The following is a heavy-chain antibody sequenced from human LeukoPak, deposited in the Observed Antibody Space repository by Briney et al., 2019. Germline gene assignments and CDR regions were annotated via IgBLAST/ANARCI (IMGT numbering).Heavy chain of an antibody. V-gene: IGHV3-23*01. CDR3: TTIENLLSGTNDAFDI. CDR1: GFTFSSYA. CDR2: ISGSGGST. J-gene: IGHJ3*02. Sequence: GGSLRLSCAASGFTFSSYAMSWVRQAPGKGLEWVSAISGSGGSTYYADSVKGRFTISRDNSKNTLYLQMNSLKTEDTAVYYCTTIENLLSGTNDAFDIWGQGTMVTVSS. D-gene: IGHD1-26*01.